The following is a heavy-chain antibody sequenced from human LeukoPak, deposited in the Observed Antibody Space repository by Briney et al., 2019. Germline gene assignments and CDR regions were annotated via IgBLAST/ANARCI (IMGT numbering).Heavy chain of an antibody. Sequence: GGSLRLSCAASGFTFSSYGMHWVRQAPGKGLEWVAVIWYDGSNKYYADSVKGRFTISRDNSKNTLYLQVNSLRAEDTAVYYCARGWGQGFLEWGGSHGMDVWGQGTTVTVSS. D-gene: IGHD3-3*01. CDR1: GFTFSSYG. V-gene: IGHV3-33*01. J-gene: IGHJ6*02. CDR2: IWYDGSNK. CDR3: ARGWGQGFLEWGGSHGMDV.